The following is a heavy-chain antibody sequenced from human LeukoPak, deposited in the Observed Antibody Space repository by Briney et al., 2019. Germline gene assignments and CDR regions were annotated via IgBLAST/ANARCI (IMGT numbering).Heavy chain of an antibody. CDR1: GYTFTGYY. D-gene: IGHD2-15*01. J-gene: IGHJ4*02. CDR3: ARGGYCRSGNCFILAAEFDY. CDR2: INPNSGGT. Sequence: GASVKVSCKASGYTFTGYYMHWVRQAPGQGLEWMGWINPNSGGTDYAQKFRGRVTMTRDTSINTAYMELKWLGSDDTAVYYCARGGYCRSGNCFILAAEFDYWGQGTLVTVSS. V-gene: IGHV1-2*02.